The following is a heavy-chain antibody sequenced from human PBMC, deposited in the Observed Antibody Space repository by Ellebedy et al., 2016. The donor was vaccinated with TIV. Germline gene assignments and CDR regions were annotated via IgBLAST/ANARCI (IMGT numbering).Heavy chain of an antibody. CDR2: IYQDGSNQ. Sequence: GGSLRLSCVASGFSFRSYWMSWVRQAPGKGLEWVANIYQDGSNQYYVDSVKGRFTISRDNAHNSLFLQMNSLRAEDTAVYFCARRGSYGDYAVQVNSWFDSWGQGTLVTVS. J-gene: IGHJ5*01. V-gene: IGHV3-7*01. CDR1: GFSFRSYW. CDR3: ARRGSYGDYAVQVNSWFDS. D-gene: IGHD4-17*01.